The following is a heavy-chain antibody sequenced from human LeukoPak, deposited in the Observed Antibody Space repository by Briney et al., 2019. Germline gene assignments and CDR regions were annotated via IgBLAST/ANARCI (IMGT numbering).Heavy chain of an antibody. V-gene: IGHV3-7*01. CDR3: VGGIGWLPDY. Sequence: PGGSLRLSCAASGLTFSAYWGNWVRQAPGKGLEWVANIEQDGSEKNYVASVKGLFTISRDNGENSLYLQMNSLRVEDTGVYYGVGGIGWLPDYWGQGTLVTVSS. D-gene: IGHD6-19*01. J-gene: IGHJ4*02. CDR1: GLTFSAYW. CDR2: IEQDGSEK.